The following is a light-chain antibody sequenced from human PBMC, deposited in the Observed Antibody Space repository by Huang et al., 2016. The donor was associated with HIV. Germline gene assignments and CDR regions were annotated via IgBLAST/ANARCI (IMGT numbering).Light chain of an antibody. CDR1: QVISTS. J-gene: IGKJ2*01. CDR2: GAS. CDR3: QQSYSTPYT. V-gene: IGKV1-39*01. Sequence: DIQMTQSPSSLSASVGDRVTITCRASQVISTSLNWYQRKPGRAPNLLLYGASSLQSGVPSRFSGSGSGTDFTVTISSLQPEDFATYYCQQSYSTPYTFGQGTNLEIK.